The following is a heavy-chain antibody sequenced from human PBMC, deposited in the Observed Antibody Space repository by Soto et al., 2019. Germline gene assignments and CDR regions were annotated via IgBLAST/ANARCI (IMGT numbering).Heavy chain of an antibody. D-gene: IGHD3-22*01. J-gene: IGHJ4*02. CDR1: GFTFSSYI. CDR2: ISSSSSYI. CDR3: ARAPYYYDSSGYWAY. V-gene: IGHV3-21*01. Sequence: GSLRLSCAASGFTFSSYIMNWVRQAPGKGLEWVSSISSSSSYIYYADSVKGRFTISRDNAKNSLYLQMNSLRAEDTAVYYCARAPYYYDSSGYWAYWGQATLVTVSS.